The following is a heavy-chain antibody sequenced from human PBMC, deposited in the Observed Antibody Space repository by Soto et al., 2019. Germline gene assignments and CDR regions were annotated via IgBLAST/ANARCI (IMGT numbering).Heavy chain of an antibody. J-gene: IGHJ4*02. CDR3: AKNGRYSYGSRDYFDY. CDR1: GFTFSNYA. D-gene: IGHD5-18*01. Sequence: EVQLLESGGGLVQPGGSLRLSCAASGFTFSNYAMSWVRQAPGKGLEWVSGISVSGGSTHNADSVKGRFTISRDNSKNTLYLQMNSLRAEDTAVYYCAKNGRYSYGSRDYFDYWGQGTLVTVSS. V-gene: IGHV3-23*01. CDR2: ISVSGGST.